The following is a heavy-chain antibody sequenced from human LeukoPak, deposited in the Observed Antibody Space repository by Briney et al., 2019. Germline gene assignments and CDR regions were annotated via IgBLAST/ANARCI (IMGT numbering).Heavy chain of an antibody. V-gene: IGHV3-48*04. CDR1: GFTFSSYS. J-gene: IGHJ6*03. CDR3: ASWDSSGYYSYYYYYYMDV. D-gene: IGHD3-22*01. Sequence: GGSLRLSCAASGFTFSSYSMNWVRQAPGKGLEWVSYISSSSSTIYYADSVKGRFTISRDNAKNSLYLQMNSLRAEDTAVYYCASWDSSGYYSYYYYYYMDVWGKGTTVTVSS. CDR2: ISSSSSTI.